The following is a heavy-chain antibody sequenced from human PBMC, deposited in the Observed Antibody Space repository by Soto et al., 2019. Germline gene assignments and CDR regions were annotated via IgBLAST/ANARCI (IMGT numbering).Heavy chain of an antibody. Sequence: ASVKVSCKVSGGTFDTYAISWVRQAPGQGLEWMGWISAYNGNTNYAQKLQGRVTMTTDTSTSTAYMELRSLRSDDTAVYYCARTYSSSYGMDVWGQGTTVTVSS. V-gene: IGHV1-18*01. CDR2: ISAYNGNT. CDR1: GGTFDTYA. D-gene: IGHD6-13*01. J-gene: IGHJ6*02. CDR3: ARTYSSSYGMDV.